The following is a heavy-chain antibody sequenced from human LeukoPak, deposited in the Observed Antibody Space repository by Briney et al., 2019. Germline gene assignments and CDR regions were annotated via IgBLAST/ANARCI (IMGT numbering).Heavy chain of an antibody. CDR1: GFTFSNYA. CDR3: AKTPARSPGDP. CDR2: ISGSGGST. D-gene: IGHD2-2*01. Sequence: GGSLRLSCVASGFTFSNYAMSWVRQAPGKGLEWVSAISGSGGSTYYTDSVKGRFAISRDNSKNTLYLQMNSLRAEDTAVYYCAKTPARSPGDPWGQGTLVTVSS. J-gene: IGHJ5*02. V-gene: IGHV3-23*01.